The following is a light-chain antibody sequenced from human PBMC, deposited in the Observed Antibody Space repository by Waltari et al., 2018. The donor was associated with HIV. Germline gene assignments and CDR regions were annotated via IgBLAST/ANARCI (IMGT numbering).Light chain of an antibody. CDR3: CSYAGGRV. J-gene: IGLJ3*02. CDR2: EVS. V-gene: IGLV2-23*02. CDR1: SSDVGGYNL. Sequence: QSALTQPASVSGSPGQSITISCTGTSSDVGGYNLVSWYQQHPGKAPKLMIYEVSQRPSGVSNRFSGSKSGNTASLTSSGLQAEDEADYYCCSYAGGRVFGGGTKLTVL.